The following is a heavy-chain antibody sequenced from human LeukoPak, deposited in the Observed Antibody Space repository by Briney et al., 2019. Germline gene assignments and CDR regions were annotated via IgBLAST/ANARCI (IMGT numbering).Heavy chain of an antibody. CDR2: INPNSGGT. CDR3: ARDPYYDFRDY. Sequence: ASVKVSCKASGYTFTGYYMHWVRQAPGQGLEWMGWINPNSGGTNYAQEFQGRVTMTRDTSISTACMELSRLRSDDTAVYYCARDPYYDFRDYWGQGTLVTVSS. D-gene: IGHD3-3*01. CDR1: GYTFTGYY. V-gene: IGHV1-2*02. J-gene: IGHJ4*02.